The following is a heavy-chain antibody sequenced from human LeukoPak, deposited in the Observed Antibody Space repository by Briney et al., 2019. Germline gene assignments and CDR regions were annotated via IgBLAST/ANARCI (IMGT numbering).Heavy chain of an antibody. CDR3: ARGGAKRGYDGIRYFDL. D-gene: IGHD5-12*01. V-gene: IGHV1-8*01. CDR1: GYTFTSYD. CDR2: MNPNSGNT. Sequence: ASVKVSCKASGYTFTSYDINWVRQATGQGLEWMGWMNPNSGNTGYAQKFQGRVTMTRNTSISTAYMELSRLRSDDTAVYYCARGGAKRGYDGIRYFDLWGRGTLVTVSS. J-gene: IGHJ2*01.